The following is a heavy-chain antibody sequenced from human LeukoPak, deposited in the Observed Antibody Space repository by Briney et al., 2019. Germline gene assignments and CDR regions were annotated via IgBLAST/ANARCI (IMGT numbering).Heavy chain of an antibody. J-gene: IGHJ4*02. CDR2: IYTSGST. D-gene: IGHD2-15*01. CDR1: GGSISSGSYY. Sequence: SETLSLTCTVSGGSISSGSYYWSWIRQRAGKGLEWIGRIYTSGSTNYNPSLKSRVTISVDTSKNQFSLKLSSVTAADTAVYYCARVTRTLCSGGSCYSGYFDYWGQGTLVTVSS. CDR3: ARVTRTLCSGGSCYSGYFDY. V-gene: IGHV4-61*02.